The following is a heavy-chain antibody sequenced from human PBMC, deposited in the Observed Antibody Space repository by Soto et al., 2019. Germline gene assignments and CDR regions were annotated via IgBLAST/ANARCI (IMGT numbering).Heavy chain of an antibody. D-gene: IGHD1-26*01. CDR2: TNTGGTT. V-gene: IGHV3-53*02. CDR1: GFTVNSNY. J-gene: IGHJ6*02. Sequence: VQVLATGGGLIQPGGSLRLSCVASGFTVNSNYMSWVRQAPGEGLQWVSITNTGGTTYYADSVKGRFTVSRDNSKNTLYLQMNSLRAEDTAVYYCAKGDGFILAVWGQGTTVSVSS. CDR3: AKGDGFILAV.